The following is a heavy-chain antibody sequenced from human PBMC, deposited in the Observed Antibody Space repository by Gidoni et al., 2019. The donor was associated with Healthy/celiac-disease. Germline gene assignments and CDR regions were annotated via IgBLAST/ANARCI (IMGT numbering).Heavy chain of an antibody. CDR3: ARAETLAVAGPPFDY. Sequence: QVQLVESGGGVVQPGRSLRHSCAASGFIFSSYAMHWVRQAPGKGLEWVAVISYDGSNKYYADSVKGRFTISRDNSKNTLYLQMNSLRAEDTAVYYCARAETLAVAGPPFDYWGQGTLVTVSS. D-gene: IGHD6-19*01. CDR1: GFIFSSYA. CDR2: ISYDGSNK. J-gene: IGHJ4*02. V-gene: IGHV3-30-3*01.